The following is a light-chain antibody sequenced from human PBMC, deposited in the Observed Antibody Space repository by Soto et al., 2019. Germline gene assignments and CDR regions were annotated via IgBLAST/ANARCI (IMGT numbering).Light chain of an antibody. V-gene: IGKV1-12*01. CDR3: QQANSFPWT. Sequence: DIQMTQSPSSVSAPVGDRVTITCRASQGVGSWLAWYQQKPGKAPKLLIFAASSLQSGVPSRFSGSGSGTDFTLTISSLQPEDVASYYCQQANSFPWTFGQGTKVETK. CDR1: QGVGSW. CDR2: AAS. J-gene: IGKJ1*01.